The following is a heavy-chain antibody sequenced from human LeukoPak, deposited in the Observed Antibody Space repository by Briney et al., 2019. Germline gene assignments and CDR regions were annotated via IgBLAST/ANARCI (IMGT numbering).Heavy chain of an antibody. CDR2: IYTSGST. CDR1: GGSISSGSYY. J-gene: IGHJ5*02. D-gene: IGHD4-23*01. CDR3: ARGTVVTYNWFDP. V-gene: IGHV4-61*02. Sequence: SQTLSLTCTVSGGSISSGSYYWSWIRQPAGKGLEWIGRIYTSGSTNYNPSLKSRVTISVDTSKNQFSLKLSSVTAVDTAVYYCARGTVVTYNWFDPWGQGTLVTVSS.